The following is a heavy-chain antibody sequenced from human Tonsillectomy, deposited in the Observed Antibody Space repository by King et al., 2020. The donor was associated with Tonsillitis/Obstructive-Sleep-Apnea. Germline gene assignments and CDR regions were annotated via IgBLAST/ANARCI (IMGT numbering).Heavy chain of an antibody. CDR3: VRNGDFYFEY. CDR2: ISHSGST. CDR1: GASISSSHW. J-gene: IGHJ4*02. D-gene: IGHD7-27*01. V-gene: IGHV4-4*02. Sequence: QLQESGPGLVKPSGTLSLTCAVSGASISSSHWWSWVRQPPGQGLEGIGEISHSGSTNFNPSLKSRVTISVDYSRNQFSLNLNSVTAADTAVYYCVRNGDFYFEYWGQGTLVTVSS.